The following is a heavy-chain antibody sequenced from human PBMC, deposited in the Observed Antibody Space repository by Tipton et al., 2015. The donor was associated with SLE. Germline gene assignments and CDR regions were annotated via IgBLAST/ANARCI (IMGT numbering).Heavy chain of an antibody. CDR2: TNPSGNT. CDR3: ANDHGRSGNHN. V-gene: IGHV4-34*01. CDR1: GGSFSGYS. D-gene: IGHD4-23*01. Sequence: TLSLTCAVYGGSFSGYSWSWIRRPPGKGLEWIGQTNPSGNTNYNPSLKSRVTISVDTSNSQLSLKLTSVTAADTAVYYCANDHGRSGNHNWGQGTLVTVSS. J-gene: IGHJ4*02.